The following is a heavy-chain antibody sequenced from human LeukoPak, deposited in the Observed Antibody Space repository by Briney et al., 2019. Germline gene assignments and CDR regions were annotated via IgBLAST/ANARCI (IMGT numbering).Heavy chain of an antibody. D-gene: IGHD4-23*01. CDR2: IASDGSST. Sequence: GFLSLSCAASGFTFSSYWMNWVRQAPGKGLVWVSRIASDGSSTTYADSVKGRFSISRDNAKNTLYLQMNSLRVEDTAVYYCARGRPHGNDYWGQGTLVTVSS. CDR1: GFTFSSYW. V-gene: IGHV3-74*01. J-gene: IGHJ4*02. CDR3: ARGRPHGNDY.